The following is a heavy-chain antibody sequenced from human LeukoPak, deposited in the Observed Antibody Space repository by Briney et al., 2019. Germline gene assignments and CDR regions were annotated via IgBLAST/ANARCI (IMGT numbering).Heavy chain of an antibody. CDR2: ISYDGSNK. V-gene: IGHV3-30*03. J-gene: IGHJ4*02. Sequence: GGSLRLSCAASGFTFSSYGMHWVRQAPGKGLEWVAVISYDGSNKYYADSMKGRFTISRDNSKNTLYLQMNSLRAEDTAVYYCARGYSYGYAYWGQGTLVTVSS. D-gene: IGHD5-18*01. CDR3: ARGYSYGYAY. CDR1: GFTFSSYG.